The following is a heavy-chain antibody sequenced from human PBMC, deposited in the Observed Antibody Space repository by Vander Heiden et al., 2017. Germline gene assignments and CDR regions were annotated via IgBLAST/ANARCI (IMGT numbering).Heavy chain of an antibody. Sequence: EVQLVESGGGLVQPGRSLRLSCAASGFTFDDYAIHWVRQAPGKGLEGVSGISWNSGSIGYADSVKGRFTISRDNAKNSLYLQMNSLRAEDTALYYCAKDISRGSWYQLLLWFDPWGQGTLVTVSS. CDR2: ISWNSGSI. CDR1: GFTFDDYA. CDR3: AKDISRGSWYQLLLWFDP. J-gene: IGHJ5*02. D-gene: IGHD2-2*01. V-gene: IGHV3-9*01.